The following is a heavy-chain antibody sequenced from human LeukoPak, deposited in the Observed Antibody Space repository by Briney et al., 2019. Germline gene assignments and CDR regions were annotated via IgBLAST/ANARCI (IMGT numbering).Heavy chain of an antibody. V-gene: IGHV3-73*01. CDR3: TGRRDGYNFDYYYYGMDV. D-gene: IGHD5-24*01. CDR2: IRSKANSYAT. J-gene: IGHJ6*02. Sequence: GGSLRLSCAASGFTFSGSAIHWVRQASGKGLEWVGRIRSKANSYATVYAASVKGRFTISRDDSKNTAYLQMNSPKIEDTAVYYCTGRRDGYNFDYYYYGMDVWGQGTTVTVSS. CDR1: GFTFSGSA.